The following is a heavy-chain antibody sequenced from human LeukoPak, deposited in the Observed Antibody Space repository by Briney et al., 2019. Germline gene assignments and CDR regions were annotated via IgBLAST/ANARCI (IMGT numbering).Heavy chain of an antibody. D-gene: IGHD5-18*01. Sequence: GGSLRLSCAGSGFTFSAYDLSWVRQAPGKGLEWVSAISGSGGSTYYADSVKGRFTISRDNAKSSLFLQMNSLRADDTAVYYCAMAGYTDGPFDFDYWGQGTLVTVSS. CDR3: AMAGYTDGPFDFDY. V-gene: IGHV3-23*01. CDR1: GFTFSAYD. CDR2: ISGSGGST. J-gene: IGHJ4*02.